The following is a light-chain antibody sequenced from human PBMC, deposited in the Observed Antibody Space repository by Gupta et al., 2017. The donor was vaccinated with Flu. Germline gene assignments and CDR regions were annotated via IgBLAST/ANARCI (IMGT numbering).Light chain of an antibody. CDR1: SSDVGRSDS. V-gene: IGLV2-14*01. CDR3: SSYTSGSTFYV. J-gene: IGLJ1*01. Sequence: QSALTQPASVSGSPGQSITISCSGTSSDVGRSDSVSWYQQHPDKAPKLIIFDVTNRPSGVSSRVSGSKSGNTASLTISGLQAEDETDYYCSSYTSGSTFYVFGTGTKVTVL. CDR2: DVT.